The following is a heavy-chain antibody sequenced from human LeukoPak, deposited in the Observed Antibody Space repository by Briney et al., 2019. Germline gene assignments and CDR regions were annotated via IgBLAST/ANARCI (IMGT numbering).Heavy chain of an antibody. Sequence: GGSLRLSCAASGFTFSSYWMHGVRQAPGKGLVWVSRINSDGSSTSYADSVKGRFTISRDNAKNTLYLQMNSLRAEDTAVYYCARARNYYYGSGSHYLFAFDIWGQGTMVTVSS. V-gene: IGHV3-74*01. CDR2: INSDGSST. J-gene: IGHJ3*02. D-gene: IGHD3-10*01. CDR3: ARARNYYYGSGSHYLFAFDI. CDR1: GFTFSSYW.